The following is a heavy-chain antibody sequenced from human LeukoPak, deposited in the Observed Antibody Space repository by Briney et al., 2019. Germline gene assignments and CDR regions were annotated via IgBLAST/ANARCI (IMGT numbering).Heavy chain of an antibody. CDR2: LSSDGSIT. CDR1: GFTFRSYW. V-gene: IGHV3-74*01. CDR3: ARGADYDFWNGSDNYYYHGMDV. D-gene: IGHD3-3*01. Sequence: GGSLRLSCAASGFTFRSYWMHWVRQAPGKGLVWVSRLSSDGSITSYAESVKGRFTISRDNAKNTLYVQMNSLRAEDTAVYYCARGADYDFWNGSDNYYYHGMDVWGQGTTVSVSS. J-gene: IGHJ6*02.